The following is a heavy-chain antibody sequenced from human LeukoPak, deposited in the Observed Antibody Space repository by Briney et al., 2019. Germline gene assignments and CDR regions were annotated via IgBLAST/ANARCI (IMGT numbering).Heavy chain of an antibody. V-gene: IGHV4-39*01. J-gene: IGHJ4*02. Sequence: KSSETLSLTCTVSGGSINSSCYWGWIRQPPGKGLEWIGTIFYNGNTHYNPSLKGRVTISTDTSKNQFSLKVTSVTAADTAVYYCARPERGTFDYWGQGTLVAVSS. CDR3: ARPERGTFDY. D-gene: IGHD1-1*01. CDR2: IFYNGNT. CDR1: GGSINSSCY.